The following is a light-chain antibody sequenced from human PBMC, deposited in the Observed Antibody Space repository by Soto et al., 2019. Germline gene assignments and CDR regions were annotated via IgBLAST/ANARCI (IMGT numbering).Light chain of an antibody. J-gene: IGKJ2*01. CDR2: GAS. V-gene: IGKV3-20*01. CDR1: QSVPTTY. Sequence: EIVLTQSPDTLSLSPGERATLFCRASQSVPTTYLAWYQQKPGQAPRLLISGASNRATGIPNRFSGSGVGTYFTLTISRLEPEDFAVYYCQQYGSAPPYTFGQGTKLEIK. CDR3: QQYGSAPPYT.